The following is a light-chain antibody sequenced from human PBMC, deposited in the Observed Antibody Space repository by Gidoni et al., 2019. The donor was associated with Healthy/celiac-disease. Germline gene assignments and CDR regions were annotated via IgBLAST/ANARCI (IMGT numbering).Light chain of an antibody. V-gene: IGKV1-33*01. CDR1: QYISNY. CDR3: QQYDNLQLT. J-gene: IGKJ4*01. Sequence: DIQMTQAPSSLSASVGDRVTTTCQASQYISNYLNWYQQKPGKAHKLLIYDASNLETGVPSRFSGSGSGTDFTFTISSLQPEDIATYYCQQYDNLQLTFGGGTKVEIK. CDR2: DAS.